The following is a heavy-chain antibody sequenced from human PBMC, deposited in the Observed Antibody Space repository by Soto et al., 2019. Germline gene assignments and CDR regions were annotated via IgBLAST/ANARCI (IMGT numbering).Heavy chain of an antibody. CDR3: ARVHYDFWSGSPGNYGMDV. D-gene: IGHD3-3*01. Sequence: SQPLSVTCAVDGGYCGGYYWSWIRQQQGKGLEWIGEINHSGSTYYNPSLKSRVTISVDTSKNQFSLKLSSVTAADTAVYYCARVHYDFWSGSPGNYGMDVWGQGTTVTAP. CDR1: GGYCGGYY. CDR2: INHSGST. J-gene: IGHJ6*02. V-gene: IGHV4-34*09.